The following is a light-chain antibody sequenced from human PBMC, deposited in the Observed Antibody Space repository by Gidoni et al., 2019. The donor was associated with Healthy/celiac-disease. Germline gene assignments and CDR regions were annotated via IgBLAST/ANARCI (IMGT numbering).Light chain of an antibody. J-gene: IGKJ1*01. CDR2: KAS. Sequence: DIQMTQSPSTLSASVGDRVTITCRDSQSISSWLAWYQQKPGKAPKLLIYKASSLESGVPSRFSGSGAGTEFTLTISSLQPDDFATYYCQQYNSYPWPFGQGTKVEIK. V-gene: IGKV1-5*03. CDR1: QSISSW. CDR3: QQYNSYPWP.